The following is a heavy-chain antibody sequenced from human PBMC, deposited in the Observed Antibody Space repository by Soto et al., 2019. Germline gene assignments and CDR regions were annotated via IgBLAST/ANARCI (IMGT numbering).Heavy chain of an antibody. CDR3: AREGSYSHESSDYLRGV. Sequence: ASVKVSCKSSGYTFTNYGISWVRQAPGQGLEWMGWISPYNGNANYAQKWQGRVTMTTDTSTNTAYMELRSLGSDDTAVYYCAREGSYSHESSDYLRGVWGQGTLVTVSS. CDR1: GYTFTNYG. J-gene: IGHJ4*01. D-gene: IGHD3-22*01. CDR2: ISPYNGNA. V-gene: IGHV1-18*01.